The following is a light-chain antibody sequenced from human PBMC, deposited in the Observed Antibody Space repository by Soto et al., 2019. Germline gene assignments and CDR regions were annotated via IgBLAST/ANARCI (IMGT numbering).Light chain of an antibody. CDR3: QTYDISLSRSYV. Sequence: QSVLTQPPSVSGAPGQTVTISCTGTSSNIGAGSDVHWYQQLPGAAPKLLIYINKNRPSGVPDRFSGSKSGSSASLAITGLQAEDAADYYCQTYDISLSRSYVCGTRNRSP. CDR1: SSNIGAGSD. V-gene: IGLV1-40*01. CDR2: INK. J-gene: IGLJ1*01.